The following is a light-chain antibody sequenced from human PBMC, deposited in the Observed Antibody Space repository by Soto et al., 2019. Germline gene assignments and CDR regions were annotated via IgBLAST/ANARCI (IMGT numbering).Light chain of an antibody. V-gene: IGKV3-15*01. Sequence: EIVMTQSPDILSVSPGERATLSCRANQSISSNLAWYQQKPGQAPRLLIYGAATRATGIPARFSGSGSGTDFTLTINSLQSKDFAVYYCQMYNNWVGSFGGGTKVVIK. J-gene: IGKJ4*01. CDR1: QSISSN. CDR2: GAA. CDR3: QMYNNWVGS.